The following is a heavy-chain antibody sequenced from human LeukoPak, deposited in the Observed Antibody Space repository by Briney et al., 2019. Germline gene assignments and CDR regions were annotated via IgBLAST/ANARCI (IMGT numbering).Heavy chain of an antibody. Sequence: GGSLRLSCAASGFTFSSYAMSWVRQAPGKGLEWVSAISGSGGSTYYADSVKGRFAISRDNSKNTLYLQMNSLRDEDTAVYYCARSPRDYGDYRPTGWFDPWGQGTLVTVSS. V-gene: IGHV3-23*01. D-gene: IGHD4-17*01. CDR2: ISGSGGST. CDR3: ARSPRDYGDYRPTGWFDP. CDR1: GFTFSSYA. J-gene: IGHJ5*02.